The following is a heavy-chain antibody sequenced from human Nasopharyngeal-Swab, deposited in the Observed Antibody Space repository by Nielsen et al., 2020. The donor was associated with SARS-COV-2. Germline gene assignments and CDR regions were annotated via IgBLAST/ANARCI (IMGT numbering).Heavy chain of an antibody. CDR1: GVTYSSYD. Sequence: SLRRAGAASGVTYSSYDMNWVRQAPGKGLEWVSYISSSGSTIYYADSVKGRFTISRDNAKNSLYLQMNSLRAEDTAVYYCARDDSSPHVGAFDIWGQGTMVTVSS. CDR3: ARDDSSPHVGAFDI. CDR2: ISSSGSTI. V-gene: IGHV3-48*03. J-gene: IGHJ3*02. D-gene: IGHD3-22*01.